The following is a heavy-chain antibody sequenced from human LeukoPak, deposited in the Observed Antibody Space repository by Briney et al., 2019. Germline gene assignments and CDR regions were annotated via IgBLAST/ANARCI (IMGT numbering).Heavy chain of an antibody. CDR2: ISSSGSTI. CDR3: AELGITMIGGV. Sequence: PGGSLRLSCAASGFTFSSYEMNWVRQAPGKGLEWVSYISSSGSTIYYADSVKGRFTISRDNAENSLYLQMNSVRAGDTAVYYCAELGITMIGGVWGKGTTVTISS. CDR1: GFTFSSYE. V-gene: IGHV3-48*03. J-gene: IGHJ6*04. D-gene: IGHD3-10*02.